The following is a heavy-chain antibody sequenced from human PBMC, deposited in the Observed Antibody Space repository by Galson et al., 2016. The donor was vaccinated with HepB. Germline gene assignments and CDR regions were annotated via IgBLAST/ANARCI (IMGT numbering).Heavy chain of an antibody. V-gene: IGHV4-59*01. CDR2: IDHSGGI. J-gene: IGHJ3*01. D-gene: IGHD3-3*02. Sequence: SETLSLTCTVSGGSIINYYWSWIRQPPGKGLEWIAYIDHSGGIKYNHSLKSRLTLSVDTSKHQFSLKLSSMTAADTAVYYCARDRLASAAPWVAFDLCGQGTMVTVSS. CDR3: ARDRLASAAPWVAFDL. CDR1: GGSIINYY.